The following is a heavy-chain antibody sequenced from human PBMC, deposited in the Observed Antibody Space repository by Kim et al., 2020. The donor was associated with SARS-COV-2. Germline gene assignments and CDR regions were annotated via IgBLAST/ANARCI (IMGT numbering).Heavy chain of an antibody. Sequence: GESLKISCKASSYKFTSYWIGWVRQTPGKGLEWMGLILPGDSDAKYSPSFQGQVTMSADTSIATAYLQWSSLRAADTAIYYCARGTGAGSNVAVISYFDTWGQGTLVTVSS. CDR2: ILPGDSDA. CDR3: ARGTGAGSNVAVISYFDT. CDR1: SYKFTSYW. J-gene: IGHJ5*02. V-gene: IGHV5-51*01. D-gene: IGHD3-22*01.